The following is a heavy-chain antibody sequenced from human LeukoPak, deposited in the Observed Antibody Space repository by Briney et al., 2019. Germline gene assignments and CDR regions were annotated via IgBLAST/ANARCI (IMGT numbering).Heavy chain of an antibody. D-gene: IGHD2-15*01. CDR1: GGSISGGGYY. Sequence: SQTLSLTCTVSGGSISGGGYYWSWIRQHPGKGLEWIGYIYYSGSTYYNPSLKSRVTISVDTSKNQFSLKLSSVTAADTAVYYCAREYGPATRRGWFDPWGQGTLVTVSS. CDR2: IYYSGST. V-gene: IGHV4-31*03. J-gene: IGHJ5*02. CDR3: AREYGPATRRGWFDP.